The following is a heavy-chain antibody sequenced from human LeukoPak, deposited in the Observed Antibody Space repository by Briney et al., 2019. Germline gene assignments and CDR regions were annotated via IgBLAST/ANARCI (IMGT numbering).Heavy chain of an antibody. D-gene: IGHD3-10*02. J-gene: IGHJ6*04. CDR3: AELGITMIGGV. CDR2: ISSSGSTI. V-gene: IGHV3-48*04. CDR1: GFTFTSYR. Sequence: GGSLRLSCAASGFTFTSYRMNWVRQTPGKGLEWVSYISSSGSTIYYADSVKGRFTISRDNAKNSLYLQMNSLRAEDTAVYYCAELGITMIGGVWGKGTTVTISS.